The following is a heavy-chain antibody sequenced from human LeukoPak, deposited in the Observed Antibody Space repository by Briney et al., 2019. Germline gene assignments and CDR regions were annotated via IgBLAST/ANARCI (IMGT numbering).Heavy chain of an antibody. V-gene: IGHV4-30-4*08. CDR2: IYYSGST. D-gene: IGHD2-2*01. Sequence: SQTLSLTCTVSGGSISSGDYYWRWIRQPPGTGLEWIGYIYYSGSTYYNPSLKSRVTISVDTSKNQFSLKLSSVTAADTAVYYCARVGGYCSSTSCYYYFDYWGQGTLVTVSS. CDR1: GGSISSGDYY. CDR3: ARVGGYCSSTSCYYYFDY. J-gene: IGHJ4*02.